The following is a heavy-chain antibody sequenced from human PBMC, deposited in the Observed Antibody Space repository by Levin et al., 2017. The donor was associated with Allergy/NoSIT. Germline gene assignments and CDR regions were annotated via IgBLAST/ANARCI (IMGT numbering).Heavy chain of an antibody. CDR2: LNPNSGGT. Sequence: ASVKVSCKASGYTFTGYYIHWVRQAPGQGLEWMGWLNPNSGGTNYAQKFQGRVTMTRDTSISTAYMELSSLRSDDTALYYCARIFIAVAGRGVDYWGQGTLVTVSS. CDR3: ARIFIAVAGRGVDY. J-gene: IGHJ4*02. CDR1: GYTFTGYY. D-gene: IGHD6-19*01. V-gene: IGHV1-2*02.